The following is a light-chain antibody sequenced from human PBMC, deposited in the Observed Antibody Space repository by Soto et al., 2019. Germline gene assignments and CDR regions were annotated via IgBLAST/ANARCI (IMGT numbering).Light chain of an antibody. J-gene: IGKJ4*01. V-gene: IGKV1-12*01. CDR1: QDINSW. Sequence: DIQMTQSPSSVSASVGDRVTITCRASQDINSWLAWYQQKPGKAPNLLIYAAYSLQSGVPSWFSGSGSGTDFTLTISSLQTEDFPSYYCQHTNSFPLTFGGRTKVEIK. CDR2: AAY. CDR3: QHTNSFPLT.